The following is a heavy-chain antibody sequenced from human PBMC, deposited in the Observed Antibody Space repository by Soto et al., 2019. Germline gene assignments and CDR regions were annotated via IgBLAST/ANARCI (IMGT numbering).Heavy chain of an antibody. D-gene: IGHD3-9*01. J-gene: IGHJ6*02. V-gene: IGHV3-33*01. CDR2: IWYDGSNK. Sequence: LRLSCAASGFTFSSYGMHWVRQAPCKGLEWVAVIWYDGSNKYYADSVKGRFTISRDNSKNTLYLQMNSLRAEDTAVYYCARDVSDILTGYYYYGMDVWGQGTTVTVSS. CDR1: GFTFSSYG. CDR3: ARDVSDILTGYYYYGMDV.